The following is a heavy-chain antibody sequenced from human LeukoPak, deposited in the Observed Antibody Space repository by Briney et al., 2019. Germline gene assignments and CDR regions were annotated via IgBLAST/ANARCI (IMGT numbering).Heavy chain of an antibody. J-gene: IGHJ4*02. CDR3: ARLHCSSTSCYTFFDY. Sequence: GGSLRLSCAASGFTFSSYSMNWVRQAPGKGLEWVSYISSSSSTIYYADSVKGRFTISRDNAKNSLYLQMNSLRAEDTAVYYCARLHCSSTSCYTFFDYWGQGTLVTVSS. CDR2: ISSSSSTI. CDR1: GFTFSSYS. D-gene: IGHD2-2*02. V-gene: IGHV3-48*01.